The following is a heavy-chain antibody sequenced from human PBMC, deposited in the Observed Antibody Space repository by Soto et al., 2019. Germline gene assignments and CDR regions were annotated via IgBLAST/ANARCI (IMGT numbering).Heavy chain of an antibody. Sequence: PGRSLRLSCAASGFNFSSYGMHWVRQAPGKGLEWVSDIRGSGNTIYHADSVKGRFTISRDNAKNSLYLQMNSLRVEDTAVYYCARYSRGDRPHWGQGTLVTVSS. CDR3: ARYSRGDRPH. D-gene: IGHD2-21*01. V-gene: IGHV3-48*04. CDR2: IRGSGNTI. J-gene: IGHJ4*02. CDR1: GFNFSSYG.